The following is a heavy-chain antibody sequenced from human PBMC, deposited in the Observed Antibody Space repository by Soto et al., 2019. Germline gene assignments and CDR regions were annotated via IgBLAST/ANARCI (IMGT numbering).Heavy chain of an antibody. V-gene: IGHV1-18*01. Sequence: QVQLVQSGADVKKPGASVQVSCKTSGYTLSTYGISWVRQAPGQGLEWMGWISAYSGNTNYAQNLQGRVTMTTDTFTSTAYMELRSLRSDDAAVYYCARSGRSNYYYGMDVWGQGTTVTVSS. J-gene: IGHJ6*02. CDR1: GYTLSTYG. D-gene: IGHD1-26*01. CDR2: ISAYSGNT. CDR3: ARSGRSNYYYGMDV.